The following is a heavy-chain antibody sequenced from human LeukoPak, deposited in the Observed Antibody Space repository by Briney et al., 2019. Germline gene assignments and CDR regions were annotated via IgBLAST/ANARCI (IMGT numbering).Heavy chain of an antibody. CDR2: IYTSGST. CDR1: GGSISSGSYY. V-gene: IGHV4-61*02. CDR3: ATATYYYDSSGYPDY. Sequence: SETLSLTCTVSGGSISSGSYYWSWIRQPAGKGLEWIGRIYTSGSTNYNPSLKSRVTISVDMSKNQFSLKLRSVTAADTAVYYCATATYYYDSSGYPDYWGQGTLVTVSS. D-gene: IGHD3-22*01. J-gene: IGHJ4*02.